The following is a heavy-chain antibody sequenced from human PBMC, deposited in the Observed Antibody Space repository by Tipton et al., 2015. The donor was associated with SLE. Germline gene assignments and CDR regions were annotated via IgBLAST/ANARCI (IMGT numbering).Heavy chain of an antibody. CDR3: VRELDTFEV. J-gene: IGHJ3*01. Sequence: TLSLTCTVSGGSISSYHWNWIRQPPGKGLEWIGYIYYSGSTNYNPSLKSRVTISVNTSKNQFSLKLGSVTAADTSVYYCVRELDTFEVWGPGTLVTVSS. CDR1: GGSISSYH. CDR2: IYYSGST. V-gene: IGHV4-59*12.